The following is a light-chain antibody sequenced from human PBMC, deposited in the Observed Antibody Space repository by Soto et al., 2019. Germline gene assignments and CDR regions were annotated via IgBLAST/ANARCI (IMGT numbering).Light chain of an antibody. CDR2: GAS. Sequence: ELVLTHSPGTLSLSPGERATLSCRASQSVSSNYLAWYQQKPGQAPRLLIYGASSRATGIPDRFSGNGSGTDFTLTISRLEPEDFAVYYCQQYGSSSYTFGQGTKLEIK. J-gene: IGKJ2*01. V-gene: IGKV3-20*01. CDR3: QQYGSSSYT. CDR1: QSVSSNY.